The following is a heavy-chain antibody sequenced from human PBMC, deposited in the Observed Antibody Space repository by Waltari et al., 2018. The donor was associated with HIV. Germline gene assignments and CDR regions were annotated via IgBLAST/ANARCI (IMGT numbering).Heavy chain of an antibody. J-gene: IGHJ5*02. CDR1: GGSISSSSYY. CDR3: AREGNDYGDKDWFDP. CDR2: IYYSGST. Sequence: QLQLQESGPGLVKPSETLSLTCTVSGGSISSSSYYWGRLRQPPGKGVEWSGSIYYSGSTYYNPSLKSRVTISVDTSKNQFSLKLSSVTAADTAVYYCAREGNDYGDKDWFDPWGQGTLVTVSS. V-gene: IGHV4-39*07. D-gene: IGHD4-17*01.